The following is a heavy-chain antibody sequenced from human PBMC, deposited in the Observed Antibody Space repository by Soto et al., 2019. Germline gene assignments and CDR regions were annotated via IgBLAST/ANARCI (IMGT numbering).Heavy chain of an antibody. V-gene: IGHV1-18*01. Sequence: ASVKVSCLASGCTFHNHGVNWVRLAPGHGLEWMGRNSVHNYIKHYALNLQGRLNMTTDIFASTPELVLRNVESCDSGRHYRLRLTGVFRLVLDYWGQGSQVTVSS. CDR2: NSVHNYIK. D-gene: IGHD3-16*01. CDR3: LRLTGVFRLVLDY. J-gene: IGHJ4*02. CDR1: GCTFHNHG.